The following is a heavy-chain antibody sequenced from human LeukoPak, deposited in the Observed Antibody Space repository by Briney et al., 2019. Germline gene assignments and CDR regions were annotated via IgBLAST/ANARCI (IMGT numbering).Heavy chain of an antibody. V-gene: IGHV1-8*03. CDR2: MNPNSGNT. CDR1: GYTFTSYD. D-gene: IGHD3-10*01. Sequence: ASVKVSCKASGYTFTSYDINWVRQTTGQGLEWMGWMNPNSGNTGYAQKFQGRVTITGNTSITTAYMELSSLRSEDTAVHYCARRQYGSGSPLYYWGQGTLVTVSS. CDR3: ARRQYGSGSPLYY. J-gene: IGHJ4*02.